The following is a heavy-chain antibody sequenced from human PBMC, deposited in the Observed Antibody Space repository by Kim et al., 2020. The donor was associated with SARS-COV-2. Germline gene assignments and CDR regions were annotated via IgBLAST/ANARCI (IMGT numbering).Heavy chain of an antibody. CDR3: AIRPRYSGSDHFYYGMDV. V-gene: IGHV4-4*02. Sequence: SETLSLTCDVSGGTMNNNNWWTWVRQSPEKGLEWIGEIHHTGDTNYNPSLKSRVAISADKSKNQFSLDERSVTAADTAVYFCAIRPRYSGSDHFYYGMDVCGQGTTDSV. CDR1: GGTMNNNNW. CDR2: IHHTGDT. D-gene: IGHD5-12*01. J-gene: IGHJ6*02.